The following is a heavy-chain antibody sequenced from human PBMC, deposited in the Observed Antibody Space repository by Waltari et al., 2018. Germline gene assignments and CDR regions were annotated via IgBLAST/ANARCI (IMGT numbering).Heavy chain of an antibody. CDR3: MLDGDSAGALGGLDS. CDR1: GFTFSSYS. CDR2: ISSSSSYI. D-gene: IGHD2-21*01. V-gene: IGHV3-21*04. J-gene: IGHJ3*01. Sequence: EVQLVESGGGLVKPGGSLRLSCAASGFTFSSYSMNWVRQAPGKGLEWVSSISSSSSYIYYADSVKGRFTISRDNAKNSLYLQMNSLRAEDTAVYYCMLDGDSAGALGGLDSWGQGTMVTV.